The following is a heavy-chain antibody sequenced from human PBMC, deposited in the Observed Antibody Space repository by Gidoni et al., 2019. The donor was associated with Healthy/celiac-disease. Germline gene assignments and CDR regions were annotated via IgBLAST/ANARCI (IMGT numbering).Heavy chain of an antibody. Sequence: QVQLVQSGAEVKKPGSSVKVSCKASGGTFSSYAISWVRQAPGQGLEWMGGIIPIFGTANYAQKFQGRVTITADESTSTAYMGLSSLRSENTAVYYCARDGIPRGYENYYYGMDVWGQGPRSPSP. CDR2: IIPIFGTA. V-gene: IGHV1-69*01. J-gene: IGHJ6*02. D-gene: IGHD5-12*01. CDR3: ARDGIPRGYENYYYGMDV. CDR1: GGTFSSYA.